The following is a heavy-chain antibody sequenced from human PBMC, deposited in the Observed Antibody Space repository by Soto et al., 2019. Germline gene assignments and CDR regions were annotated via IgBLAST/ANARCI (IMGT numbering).Heavy chain of an antibody. CDR3: ARSRYNGNYSGRFLDY. J-gene: IGHJ4*02. Sequence: PGGSLRLSCAASGFTVSSSYLTWVRQAPGKGLEWVAILYTGTDTVYADSVKGRFTISRDSSKNTLYLQMHSLRAEDTAMYFCARSRYNGNYSGRFLDYWGQGSLVTVSS. CDR2: LYTGTDT. D-gene: IGHD1-1*01. CDR1: GFTVSSSY. V-gene: IGHV3-53*01.